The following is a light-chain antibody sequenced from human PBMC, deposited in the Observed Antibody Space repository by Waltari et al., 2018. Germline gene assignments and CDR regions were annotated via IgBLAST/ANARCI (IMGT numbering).Light chain of an antibody. CDR1: TPNIGNNY. Sequence: QSVLTQPPSVSAAPGPKASISCSGSTPNIGNNYVSWYQQFPGTAPKLLIYEDYRRPSGIPDRFSGSKSGASATLDITGLQTGDEADYYCGAWDSSLGVGVLGGGTRVTVL. CDR3: GAWDSSLGVGV. J-gene: IGLJ3*02. CDR2: EDY. V-gene: IGLV1-51*01.